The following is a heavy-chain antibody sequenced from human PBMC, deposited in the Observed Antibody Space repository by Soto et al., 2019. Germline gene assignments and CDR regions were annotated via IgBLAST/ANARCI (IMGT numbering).Heavy chain of an antibody. CDR2: INHSGST. CDR3: ARGSGWPIYYYYGMDV. V-gene: IGHV4-34*01. Sequence: KTSETLSLTCAVYGGSFSGYYWSWIRQPLGKGLEWIGEINHSGSTNYNPSLKGRVTISVDTSKNQFSLKLSSVTAADTAVYYCARGSGWPIYYYYGMDVWGQGTTVTAP. J-gene: IGHJ6*02. CDR1: GGSFSGYY. D-gene: IGHD6-19*01.